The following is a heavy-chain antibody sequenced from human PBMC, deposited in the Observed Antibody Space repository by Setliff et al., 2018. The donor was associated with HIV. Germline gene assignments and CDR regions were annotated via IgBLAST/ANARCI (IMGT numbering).Heavy chain of an antibody. CDR2: INAGNGNT. J-gene: IGHJ4*02. Sequence: ASVKVSCKASGYSFSNYAMHWVRQAPGQSLEWMGWINAGNGNTKYSQKFQGRVTITRDTSASTASMELSSLRSEDTAVYYCARGHLYGYDRGYFDYWGQGTLVTVSS. D-gene: IGHD5-12*01. CDR3: ARGHLYGYDRGYFDY. CDR1: GYSFSNYA. V-gene: IGHV1-3*01.